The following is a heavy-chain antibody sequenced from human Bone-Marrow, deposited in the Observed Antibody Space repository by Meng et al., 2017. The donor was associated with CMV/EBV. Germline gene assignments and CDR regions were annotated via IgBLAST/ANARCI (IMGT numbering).Heavy chain of an antibody. D-gene: IGHD5-12*01. CDR3: ARVTGAGWLRFPDV. J-gene: IGHJ6*02. CDR2: IKQDGGEK. CDR1: GFTFSRSW. V-gene: IGHV3-7*01. Sequence: GGSLRLSCAASGFTFSRSWMSWVRQAPGKGLEWVANIKQDGGEKYYVDSVKGRFTISRDNAKNSLYLQMNSLRAEDTAVYYCARVTGAGWLRFPDVWGQGTTVTVSS.